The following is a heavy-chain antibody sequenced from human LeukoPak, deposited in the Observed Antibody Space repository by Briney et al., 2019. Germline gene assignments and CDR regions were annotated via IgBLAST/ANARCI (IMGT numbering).Heavy chain of an antibody. Sequence: ASVKVSCKVSGYTLTELSMHWVRQAPGKGLEWMGGFDPEDGETIYAQKFQGRVTMTEDTSTDTAYMELSSLRSEDTAVYYCAPGYCSSTSCPEWFDPWGQGTLVTVSS. V-gene: IGHV1-24*01. J-gene: IGHJ5*02. CDR2: FDPEDGET. CDR1: GYTLTELS. D-gene: IGHD2-2*01. CDR3: APGYCSSTSCPEWFDP.